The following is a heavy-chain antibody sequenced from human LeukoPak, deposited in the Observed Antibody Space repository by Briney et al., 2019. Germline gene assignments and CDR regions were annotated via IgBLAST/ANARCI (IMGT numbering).Heavy chain of an antibody. J-gene: IGHJ3*02. Sequence: SETLSLTCAVYGGSFSGYYWSWIRQPPGKGLEWIGEINHSGSTNYNSPLKSRVTISVDTSKNQFSLKLSSVTAADTAVYYCARDRVLLFHAFDIWGQGTMVTVSS. CDR1: GGSFSGYY. CDR3: ARDRVLLFHAFDI. CDR2: INHSGST. D-gene: IGHD3-10*01. V-gene: IGHV4-34*01.